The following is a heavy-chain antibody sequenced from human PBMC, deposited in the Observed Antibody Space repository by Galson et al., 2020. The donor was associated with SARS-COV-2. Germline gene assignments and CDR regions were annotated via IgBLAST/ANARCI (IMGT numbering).Heavy chain of an antibody. Sequence: GESLKISCAASGFTFSSYGMHWVRQAPGKGLEWVAVIWYDGSNKYYADSVKGRFTISRDNSKNTLYLQMNSLRAEDTAVYYCARESVLDYYDSSGLDYWGQGTLVTVSS. D-gene: IGHD3-22*01. CDR3: ARESVLDYYDSSGLDY. CDR1: GFTFSSYG. CDR2: IWYDGSNK. V-gene: IGHV3-33*01. J-gene: IGHJ4*02.